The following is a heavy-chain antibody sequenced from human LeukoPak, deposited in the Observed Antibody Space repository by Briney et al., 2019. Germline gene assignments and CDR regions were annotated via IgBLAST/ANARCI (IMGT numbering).Heavy chain of an antibody. D-gene: IGHD4-17*01. CDR3: ASSSTTVTTPFEY. CDR1: GGSISSSSYY. CDR2: IYYSGST. J-gene: IGHJ4*02. V-gene: IGHV4-39*01. Sequence: SETLSLTCTVSGGSISSSSYYWGWIRQPPGKGLEWIGSIYYSGSTYYNPSLKGRVTISVDTSKNQFSLKLSSVTAADTAVYYCASSSTTVTTPFEYWGQGTLVTVSS.